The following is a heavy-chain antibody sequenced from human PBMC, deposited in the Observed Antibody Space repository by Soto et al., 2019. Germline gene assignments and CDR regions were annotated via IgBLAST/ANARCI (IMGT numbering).Heavy chain of an antibody. CDR3: ATIPSRMEQWLVGDGMDV. Sequence: GGCLRLSCAPSRCTVSSNYMSWVRQAPGKGPEWVSVIYSGGSTYYAHSVKGRFTISRYNSNNTVYLQMTSLRAEDTAVYYCATIPSRMEQWLVGDGMDVWVKGTTVTVSS. CDR2: IYSGGST. CDR1: RCTVSSNY. V-gene: IGHV3-53*01. D-gene: IGHD6-19*01. J-gene: IGHJ6*04.